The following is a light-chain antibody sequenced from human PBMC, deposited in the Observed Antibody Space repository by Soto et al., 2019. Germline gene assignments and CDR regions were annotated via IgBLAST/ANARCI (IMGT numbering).Light chain of an antibody. J-gene: IGKJ1*01. CDR3: QQYNNWPPWT. CDR1: QSVSFY. CDR2: DVS. V-gene: IGKV3-11*01. Sequence: EVVLTQSPATLSLSPGETATLSCRASQSVSFYLGWYQQKPGQAPRLLVYDVSNRATGVPARFSGSGSETDFNLTISSLGPEDFAVYHCQQYNNWPPWTFGQGTKVEIK.